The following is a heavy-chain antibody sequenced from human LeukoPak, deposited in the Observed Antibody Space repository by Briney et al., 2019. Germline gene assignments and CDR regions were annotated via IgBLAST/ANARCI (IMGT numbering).Heavy chain of an antibody. CDR3: ARMGAIYSSSPFDY. CDR1: GDSISSGDCY. D-gene: IGHD6-13*01. V-gene: IGHV4-30-4*08. Sequence: SQTLSLTCTVSGDSISSGDCYWIWIRQPPGKGLEWLGYIYYSGTTYYNPSLKSRVTMSVDTSKNQFSLKLTSVTAADTAMYYCARMGAIYSSSPFDYWGQGTLVTVSS. J-gene: IGHJ4*02. CDR2: IYYSGTT.